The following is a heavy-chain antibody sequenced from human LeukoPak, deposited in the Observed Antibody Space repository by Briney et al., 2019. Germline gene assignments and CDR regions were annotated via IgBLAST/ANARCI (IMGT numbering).Heavy chain of an antibody. J-gene: IGHJ4*02. V-gene: IGHV1-8*03. Sequence: ASVTVSFTSSVYTFTIYDINWVRQATGQGLGWMGWMNPNSGSTGYAQKFQGRVTITRNTSISTAYMELSGLRSEDTAVYYCARGRSTGYPYYFEYWGQGTLVTVSS. CDR2: MNPNSGST. CDR3: ARGRSTGYPYYFEY. CDR1: VYTFTIYD. D-gene: IGHD5-12*01.